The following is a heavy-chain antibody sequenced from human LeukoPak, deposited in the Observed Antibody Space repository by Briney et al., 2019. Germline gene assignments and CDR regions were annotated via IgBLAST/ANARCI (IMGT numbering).Heavy chain of an antibody. Sequence: ASVKVSCKASGYTLTSYDINWVRQATGQGLEWMGWMKPNSGNTGYAQKFQGRVSMTWNTSISTAYMELSSLKSEDTAVYYCAKIGAAARRTPNPRWFDPWGQGTLVTVSS. V-gene: IGHV1-8*01. J-gene: IGHJ5*02. CDR1: GYTLTSYD. CDR2: MKPNSGNT. CDR3: AKIGAAARRTPNPRWFDP. D-gene: IGHD6-6*01.